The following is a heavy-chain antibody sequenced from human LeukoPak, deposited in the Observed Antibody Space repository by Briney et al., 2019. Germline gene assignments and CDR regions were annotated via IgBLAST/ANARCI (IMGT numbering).Heavy chain of an antibody. CDR3: ARTYYDSSGYYLSR. Sequence: PSETLSLTCAVYGASFSGYYWSWIRQPPGNGLEWIGEINHSGSTNYHPSLKSRVTISVDTSKNQFSLKLSSVTAADTAVYYCARTYYDSSGYYLSRWGQGTLVTVSS. J-gene: IGHJ4*02. V-gene: IGHV4-34*01. CDR2: INHSGST. D-gene: IGHD3-22*01. CDR1: GASFSGYY.